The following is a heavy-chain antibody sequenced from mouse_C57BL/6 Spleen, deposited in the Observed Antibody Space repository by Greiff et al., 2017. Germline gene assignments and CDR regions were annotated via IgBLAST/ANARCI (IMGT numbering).Heavy chain of an antibody. J-gene: IGHJ2*01. CDR2: IDPSDSYT. CDR3: ARPDSSGYDY. D-gene: IGHD3-2*02. CDR1: GYTFTSYW. V-gene: IGHV1-50*01. Sequence: QVQLQQPGAELVKPGASVKLSCKASGYTFTSYWMQWVKQRPGQGLEWIGEIDPSDSYTNYNQKFKGKATLTVDTSSSTAYMQLSSLTAEDSAFYYCARPDSSGYDYWGQGTTLTVSS.